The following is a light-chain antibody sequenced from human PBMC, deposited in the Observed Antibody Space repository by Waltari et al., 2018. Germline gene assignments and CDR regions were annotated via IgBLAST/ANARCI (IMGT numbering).Light chain of an antibody. CDR2: GGT. V-gene: IGLV2-23*01. Sequence: QSALTQPASVSGSPGQSITISCTGTNNDVGSYALVPWYQQHPGKAPKLVIYGGTKRPSGVSHRFSGSKSGNTASLTISGLQAEDEADYYCSSYAGGGTGVFGGGTKLTVL. CDR1: NNDVGSYAL. CDR3: SSYAGGGTGV. J-gene: IGLJ3*02.